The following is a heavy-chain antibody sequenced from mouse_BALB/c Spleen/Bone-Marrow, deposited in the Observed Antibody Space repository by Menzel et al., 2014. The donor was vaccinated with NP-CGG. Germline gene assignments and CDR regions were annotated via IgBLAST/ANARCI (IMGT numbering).Heavy chain of an antibody. CDR2: ISLGGRYI. CDR1: GFTFSSYS. D-gene: IGHD2-10*02. CDR3: ARRYGNYGAMDY. Sequence: EVQGVESGGGLVKPGGSLKLSCAASGFTFSSYSLSWVCQTPYPSLEWVATISLGGRYIYYPSSVKGRFTISRDNAKNTRYRQMRSLRSEDTAMYYGARRYGNYGAMDYWGQGTSVTVSS. V-gene: IGHV5-9-3*01. J-gene: IGHJ4*01.